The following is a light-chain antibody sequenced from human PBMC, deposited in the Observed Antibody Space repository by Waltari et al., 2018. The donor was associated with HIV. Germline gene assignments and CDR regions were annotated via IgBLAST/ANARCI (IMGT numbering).Light chain of an antibody. J-gene: IGLJ3*02. CDR2: DVS. CDR1: SSDVGGYKY. V-gene: IGLV2-11*01. CDR3: CSYAGSYAYWV. Sequence: QYALTQPRSVSGSPGQSVTISCTGTSSDVGGYKYVSWYQQHPGKAPKLMIYDVSKRPSGVPDRFSGCKSGNTASLNISGLQAEDEADYYCCSYAGSYAYWVFGGVTKLTVL.